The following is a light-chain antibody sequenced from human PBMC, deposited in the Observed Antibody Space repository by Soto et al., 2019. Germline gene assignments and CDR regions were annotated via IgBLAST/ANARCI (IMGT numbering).Light chain of an antibody. Sequence: EIQMTQSPSSLSASVGDRVTITCRASQIVSSYLNWYQQKPGKAPKLLIYAASSSQSGVPSRFSGSGSGTDFTLTISSLQPEDFATYYCQQSYRTPPITFGQGTRLEIK. CDR2: AAS. CDR3: QQSYRTPPIT. V-gene: IGKV1-39*01. CDR1: QIVSSY. J-gene: IGKJ5*01.